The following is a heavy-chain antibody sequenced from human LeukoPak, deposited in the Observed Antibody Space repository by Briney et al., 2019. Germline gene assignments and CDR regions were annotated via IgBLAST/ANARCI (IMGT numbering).Heavy chain of an antibody. D-gene: IGHD3-22*01. J-gene: IGHJ4*02. CDR2: IYYSGST. V-gene: IGHV4-39*01. Sequence: PSETLSLTCTVSGGSISSSSYYWGWIRQPPGKGLEWIGSIYYSGSTYNNPSIKSRVNISLDTSKNQFYLKLSSVTAADTALYYCARHRTLYYDSSGRRGGHFDYWGQGTLVTVSS. CDR3: ARHRTLYYDSSGRRGGHFDY. CDR1: GGSISSSSYY.